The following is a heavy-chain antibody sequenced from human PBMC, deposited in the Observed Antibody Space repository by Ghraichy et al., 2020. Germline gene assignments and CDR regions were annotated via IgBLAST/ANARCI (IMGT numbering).Heavy chain of an antibody. CDR2: IIPIFGTA. J-gene: IGHJ6*03. Sequence: SVKVSCKASGGTFSSYAISWVRQAPGQGLEWMGGIIPIFGTANYAQKFQGRVTITADESTSTAYMELSSLRSEDTAVYYCARATPYCTGGVCYDYYYYYYMDVWGKGTTVTVSS. D-gene: IGHD2-8*02. V-gene: IGHV1-69*13. CDR3: ARATPYCTGGVCYDYYYYYYMDV. CDR1: GGTFSSYA.